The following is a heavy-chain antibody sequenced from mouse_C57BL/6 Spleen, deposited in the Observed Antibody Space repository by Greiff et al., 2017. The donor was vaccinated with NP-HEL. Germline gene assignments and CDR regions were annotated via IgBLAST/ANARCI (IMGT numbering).Heavy chain of an antibody. CDR3: ARKLGRYYFDY. CDR1: GYTFTSYW. CDR2: IHPNSGST. J-gene: IGHJ2*01. V-gene: IGHV1-64*01. D-gene: IGHD4-1*01. Sequence: VQLQQSGAELVKPGASVKLSCKASGYTFTSYWMHWVKQRPGQGLEWIGMIHPNSGSTNYNEKFKSKATLTVDKSSSTAYMQLSSLTSEDSAVYYCARKLGRYYFDYWGQGTTLTVSS.